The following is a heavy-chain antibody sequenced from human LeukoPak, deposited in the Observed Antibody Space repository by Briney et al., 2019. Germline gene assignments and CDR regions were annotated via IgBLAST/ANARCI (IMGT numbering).Heavy chain of an antibody. CDR2: ISSSGSTI. CDR3: ARDLKQSSVLGDY. D-gene: IGHD3-10*01. Sequence: PGGSLRHSCAASGFTFSDYYMSWIRQAPGKGLEWVSYISSSGSTIYYADSVKGRFTISRDNAKNSLYLQMNSLRAEDTAVHYRARDLKQSSVLGDYWGQGTLVTVSS. V-gene: IGHV3-11*01. CDR1: GFTFSDYY. J-gene: IGHJ4*02.